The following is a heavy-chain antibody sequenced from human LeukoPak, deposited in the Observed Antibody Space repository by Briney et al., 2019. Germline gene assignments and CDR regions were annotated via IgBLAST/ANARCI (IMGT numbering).Heavy chain of an antibody. CDR2: IIPSVGIA. Sequence: SVKVSCKASGGTFSSYAISWVRQAPGQGLEWMGRIIPSVGIANYAQKSQGRVTITADKSTSLAYMELSSLRSEDTAVYYCAKDRGWFGGSLANFDCWGQGTLVTVSS. V-gene: IGHV1-69*04. CDR3: AKDRGWFGGSLANFDC. CDR1: GGTFSSYA. J-gene: IGHJ4*02. D-gene: IGHD3-10*01.